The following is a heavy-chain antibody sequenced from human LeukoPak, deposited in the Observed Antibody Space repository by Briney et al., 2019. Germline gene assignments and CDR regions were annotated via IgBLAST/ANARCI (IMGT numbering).Heavy chain of an antibody. CDR2: IWYDGSDK. V-gene: IGHV3-33*01. CDR1: GFTFRNHG. CDR3: ARDIASRRLDY. D-gene: IGHD6-6*01. J-gene: IGHJ4*02. Sequence: PGKSLRLSCAASGFTFRNHGMHWVRQAPGKGLEWVAVIWYDGSDKYYGDPVKGRFTISRDNSKNTLFLQMNSLTAEDTALYYCARDIASRRLDYWGQGTLVSVSS.